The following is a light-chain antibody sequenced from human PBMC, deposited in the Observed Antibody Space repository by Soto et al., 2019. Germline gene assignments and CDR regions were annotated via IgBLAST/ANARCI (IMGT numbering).Light chain of an antibody. CDR1: SSSIGSNS. CDR3: AAWDGSLNVYV. V-gene: IGLV1-44*01. CDR2: TNN. Sequence: QSVLTQPPSGSGTPGQRVTIYCSGSSSSIGSNSVNWYQQLPRTAPKVLIYTNNQRPSGVPDRFSGSKSGTSASLAISGLQSEDEADYYCAAWDGSLNVYVFGTGTKVTVL. J-gene: IGLJ1*01.